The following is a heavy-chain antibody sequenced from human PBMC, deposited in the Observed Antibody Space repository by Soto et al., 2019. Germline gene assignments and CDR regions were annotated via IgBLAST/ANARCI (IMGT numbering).Heavy chain of an antibody. D-gene: IGHD3-22*01. CDR3: TRAYDNSRYWFDP. CDR2: IRSKVYGETT. J-gene: IGHJ5*02. CDR1: GFTFDENA. Sequence: GGSLRLSCTASGFTFDENAMSWFRQAPGKGLEWVGFIRSKVYGETTEYAASVEGRFTISRDDSKSITYLQMNSLKTEDTAVYYCTRAYDNSRYWFDPWGQGTLVTVSS. V-gene: IGHV3-49*03.